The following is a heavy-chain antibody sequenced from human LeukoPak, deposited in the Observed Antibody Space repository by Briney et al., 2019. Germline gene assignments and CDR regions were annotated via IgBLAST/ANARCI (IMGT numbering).Heavy chain of an antibody. CDR2: ISPSGGST. CDR3: ARVRAVAAAGDDAFDI. Sequence: ASVKVSCKASGYTFTSYYMHWVRQAPGQGLEWMGIISPSGGSTSYARKFQGRVTMTRDTSTSTVYMELSRLRSDDTAVYYCARVRAVAAAGDDAFDIWGQGTMVTVSS. V-gene: IGHV1-46*01. CDR1: GYTFTSYY. J-gene: IGHJ3*02. D-gene: IGHD6-19*01.